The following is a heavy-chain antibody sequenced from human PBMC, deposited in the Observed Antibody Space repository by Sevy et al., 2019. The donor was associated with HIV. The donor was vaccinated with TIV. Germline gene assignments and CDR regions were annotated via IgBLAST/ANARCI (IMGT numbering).Heavy chain of an antibody. Sequence: SETLSLTCTVSGGSISSYYWSWIRQPPGKGLEWIGYIYYSGSTNYNPSLKSRVTISVDTSKNQFSLKLSSVTAADTTVYYCARVSLRDWFDPWGQGTLVTVSS. V-gene: IGHV4-59*01. CDR1: GGSISSYY. D-gene: IGHD2-15*01. CDR2: IYYSGST. J-gene: IGHJ5*02. CDR3: ARVSLRDWFDP.